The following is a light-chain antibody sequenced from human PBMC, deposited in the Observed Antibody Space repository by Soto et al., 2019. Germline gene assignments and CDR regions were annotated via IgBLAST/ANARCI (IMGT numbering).Light chain of an antibody. Sequence: QSVLTQPASVSGSPGQSVTISCTGTSSDFGSYKFVSWYQHHPGKVPKVIIYETSKRPSGDSDRFSGSKSGNTASLTISGLQADDEADYFCFSFTSANTHVFGSGTKVTVL. CDR3: FSFTSANTHV. CDR2: ETS. CDR1: SSDFGSYKF. J-gene: IGLJ1*01. V-gene: IGLV2-23*01.